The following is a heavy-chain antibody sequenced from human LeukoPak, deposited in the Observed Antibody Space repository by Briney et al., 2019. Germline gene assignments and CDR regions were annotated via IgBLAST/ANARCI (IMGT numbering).Heavy chain of an antibody. V-gene: IGHV1-69*04. CDR1: GGTFSSYA. CDR2: IIPILGIA. D-gene: IGHD4-23*01. Sequence: ASVKVSCKASGGTFSSYAISWVRQAPGQGLEWMGRIIPILGIANYAQKFQGRVTITADKSTSTAYMELSSLRSEDTAVYYCARVGGGNGPFDYWGQGTLVTVSS. CDR3: ARVGGGNGPFDY. J-gene: IGHJ4*02.